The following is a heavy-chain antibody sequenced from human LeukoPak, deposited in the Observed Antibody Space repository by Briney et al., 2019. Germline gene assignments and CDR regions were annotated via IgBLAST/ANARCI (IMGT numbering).Heavy chain of an antibody. CDR3: AKGGNYAPLDY. J-gene: IGHJ4*02. CDR2: ISTSGSDT. V-gene: IGHV3-23*01. D-gene: IGHD1-7*01. CDR1: GSTFSNSP. Sequence: PGGSLRLSCAASGSTFSNSPMTWVRQAPGKGLEWVAAISTSGSDTIYTDSVKDRFTISRDNSKNTLYLQMNSLRAEDTAVYYCAKGGNYAPLDYWGQGTLVTVSS.